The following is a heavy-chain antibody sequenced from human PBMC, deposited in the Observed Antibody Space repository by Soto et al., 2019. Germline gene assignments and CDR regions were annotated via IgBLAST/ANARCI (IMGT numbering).Heavy chain of an antibody. V-gene: IGHV3-74*01. J-gene: IGHJ4*02. CDR2: INSDGSST. D-gene: IGHD6-13*01. Sequence: EVQLVESGGGLVQPGGSLRLSCAASGFTFSSYWMHWVRQAPGEGLVWVSRINSDGSSTSYADSVKGRFTISRDNAKNTRDLQMNSRRAEDTAVYYCARPGIAGFDYWGQGTLVTVSS. CDR3: ARPGIAGFDY. CDR1: GFTFSSYW.